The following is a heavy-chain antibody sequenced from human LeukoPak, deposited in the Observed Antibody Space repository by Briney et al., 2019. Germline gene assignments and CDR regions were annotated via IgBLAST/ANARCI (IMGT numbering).Heavy chain of an antibody. D-gene: IGHD6-13*01. J-gene: IGHJ4*02. CDR1: GFTFSSYS. V-gene: IGHV3-21*01. CDR2: ISSSSSYI. CDR3: ARESSSWLDY. Sequence: GGPLRLSCAASGFTFSSYSMNWVRQAPGKGLEWVSSISSSSSYIYYADSVKGRFTISRDNAKNSLYLQMNSLRAEDTAVYYCARESSSWLDYWGQGTLVTVSS.